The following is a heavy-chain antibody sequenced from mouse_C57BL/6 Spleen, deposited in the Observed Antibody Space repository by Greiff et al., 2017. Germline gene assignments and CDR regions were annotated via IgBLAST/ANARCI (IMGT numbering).Heavy chain of an antibody. J-gene: IGHJ2*01. CDR3: ARDTMVTTRDFDY. CDR1: GFTFSSYA. V-gene: IGHV5-4*01. Sequence: EVMLVESGGGLVKPGGSLKLSCAASGFTFSSYAMSWVRQTPEKRLEWVATISDGGSYTYYPDNVKGRFTISRDNAKNNLYLQMSHLKSEDTAMYYCARDTMVTTRDFDYWGQGTTLTVSS. CDR2: ISDGGSYT. D-gene: IGHD2-1*01.